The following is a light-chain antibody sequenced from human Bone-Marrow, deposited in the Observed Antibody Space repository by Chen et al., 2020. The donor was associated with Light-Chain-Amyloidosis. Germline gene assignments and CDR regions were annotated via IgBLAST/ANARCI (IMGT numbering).Light chain of an antibody. Sequence: QSALTQPASVSGSPGQSITISCTGTSSDVGGYNLVSCYQQYPGKAPKLMIYEVSNRPSGVYNRFSGSKSGNTASLTISGLQAEDEADYYCISHTSSGTLWVFGGGTKLTVL. CDR2: EVS. J-gene: IGLJ3*02. CDR1: SSDVGGYNL. CDR3: ISHTSSGTLWV. V-gene: IGLV2-14*01.